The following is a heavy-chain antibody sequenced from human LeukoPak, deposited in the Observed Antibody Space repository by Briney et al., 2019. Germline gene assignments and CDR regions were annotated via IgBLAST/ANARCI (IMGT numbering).Heavy chain of an antibody. CDR1: GFTVSSNY. CDR3: ATQPCSSGSCYLHY. D-gene: IGHD3-22*01. V-gene: IGHV3-30*03. J-gene: IGHJ4*02. CDR2: IAFDARDQ. Sequence: GGSLRLSCAASGFTVSSNYVSWVRQAPGKGLEWVAVIAFDARDQFYADSVRGRFTISRDNSRNMLFLQMTSLAAEDTAMYYCATQPCSSGSCYLHYWGQGTLVTVSS.